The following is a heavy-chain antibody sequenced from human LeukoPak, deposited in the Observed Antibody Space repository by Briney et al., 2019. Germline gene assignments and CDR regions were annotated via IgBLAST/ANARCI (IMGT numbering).Heavy chain of an antibody. Sequence: PSETLSLTCATSGGSISSGGYSWSWIRQPPGKGLEWIGYIYHSGSTYYNPSLKSRVTISVDRSKNQFSLKLSSVTAADTAVYYCARDRSPGYARVGYNWFDPWGQGTLVTVSS. CDR3: ARDRSPGYARVGYNWFDP. V-gene: IGHV4-30-2*01. CDR1: GGSISSGGYS. J-gene: IGHJ5*02. CDR2: IYHSGST. D-gene: IGHD5-12*01.